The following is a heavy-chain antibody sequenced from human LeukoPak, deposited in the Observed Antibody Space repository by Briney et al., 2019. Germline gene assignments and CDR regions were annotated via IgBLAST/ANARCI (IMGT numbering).Heavy chain of an antibody. V-gene: IGHV3-7*05. CDR1: GFTFNTYW. Sequence: GGSLRLSCAASGFTFNTYWMSWVRQAPGKGLEWLATINQDGSEKYYVDSVKGRFTISRDNAKNSLYLQMNSLRAEDTAVYYCTTFYTRLTDYWGQGTLVTVSS. J-gene: IGHJ4*02. CDR2: INQDGSEK. CDR3: TTFYTRLTDY. D-gene: IGHD2/OR15-2a*01.